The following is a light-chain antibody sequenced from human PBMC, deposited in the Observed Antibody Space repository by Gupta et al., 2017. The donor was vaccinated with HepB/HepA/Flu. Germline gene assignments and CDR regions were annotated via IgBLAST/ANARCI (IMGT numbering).Light chain of an antibody. CDR1: QSVSSY. Sequence: LVFPPSPATLSLSPGERATLSCSASQSVSSYLAWYQQKPGQAPRLLIYGASNRATGIPARFSGSGSGTDFTLTISSLEAEDVAVYYCQQRSNAPRTFGQGTKVEIK. J-gene: IGKJ1*01. CDR3: QQRSNAPRT. V-gene: IGKV3-11*01. CDR2: GAS.